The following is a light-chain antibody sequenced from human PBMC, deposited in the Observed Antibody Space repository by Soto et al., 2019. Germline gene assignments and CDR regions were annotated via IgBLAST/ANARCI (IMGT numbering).Light chain of an antibody. J-gene: IGKJ4*01. V-gene: IGKV1-5*03. CDR2: KAS. CDR1: QSLLSSW. CDR3: QQYNSYPLT. Sequence: MTQSPLSLPVTPGEPASISCRSSQSLLSSWLAWYQQKPGKAPKLLIYKASSLESGVPSRFSGSGSGTEFTLTISSLQPDDFATYYCQQYNSYPLTFGGGTKVDIK.